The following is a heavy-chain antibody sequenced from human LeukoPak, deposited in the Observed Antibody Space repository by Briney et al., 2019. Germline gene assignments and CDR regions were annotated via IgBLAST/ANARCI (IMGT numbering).Heavy chain of an antibody. CDR1: GYSFPGYY. Sequence: ASVKVSCKASGYSFPGYYMHWVRQAPGQGLEWMGWINTNSGGTNYAQKFQGRVTMTRDTSISTAYMELSRLRSDDTAVYYCARDQGSGWSEKADYWGQGTLVTVSS. CDR3: ARDQGSGWSEKADY. D-gene: IGHD6-19*01. CDR2: INTNSGGT. V-gene: IGHV1-2*02. J-gene: IGHJ4*02.